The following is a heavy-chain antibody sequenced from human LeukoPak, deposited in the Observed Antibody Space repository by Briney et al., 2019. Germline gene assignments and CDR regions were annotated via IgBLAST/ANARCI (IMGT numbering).Heavy chain of an antibody. CDR3: ARASERSGSYGPRGFGY. CDR2: MNPNSGNT. D-gene: IGHD1-26*01. V-gene: IGHV1-8*03. J-gene: IGHJ4*02. CDR1: GYTFTSYD. Sequence: ASVKVSCKASGYTFTSYDINWVRQATGQGLEWMGWMNPNSGNTGYAQKFQGRVTITRDTSISTAYMELSSLTSEDTAVYYCARASERSGSYGPRGFGYWGQGTLVTVSS.